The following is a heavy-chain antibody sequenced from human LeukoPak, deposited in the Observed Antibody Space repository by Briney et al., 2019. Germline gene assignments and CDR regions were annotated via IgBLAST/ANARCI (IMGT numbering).Heavy chain of an antibody. CDR1: GFTFSDYS. J-gene: IGHJ4*02. Sequence: PGGSLRLSCAASGFTFSDYSMNWVRQAPGKGLEWVSSISSSSTYIYYADSVKGRFTISRDNAKNSLYLQINSLRAEDTAVYYCARNYGDYIELLGGGSDSWGQGTLVTVSS. D-gene: IGHD4-17*01. V-gene: IGHV3-21*01. CDR3: ARNYGDYIELLGGGSDS. CDR2: ISSSSTYI.